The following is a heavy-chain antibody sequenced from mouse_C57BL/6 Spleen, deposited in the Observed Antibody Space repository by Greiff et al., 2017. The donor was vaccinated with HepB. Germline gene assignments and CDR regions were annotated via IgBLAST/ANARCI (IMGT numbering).Heavy chain of an antibody. V-gene: IGHV1-72*01. J-gene: IGHJ1*03. CDR3: ARRTDGSSYGWYFDV. D-gene: IGHD1-1*01. Sequence: VQLQQPGAELVKPGASVKLSCKASGYTFTSYWMHWVKQRPGRGLEWIGRIDPNSGGTKYNEKFKSKATLTVDKPSSTAYMQLSSLTSEDSAVYYCARRTDGSSYGWYFDVWGTGTTVTVSS. CDR2: IDPNSGGT. CDR1: GYTFTSYW.